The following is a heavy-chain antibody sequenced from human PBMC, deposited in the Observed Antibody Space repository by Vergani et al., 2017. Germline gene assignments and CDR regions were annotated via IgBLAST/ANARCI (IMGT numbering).Heavy chain of an antibody. CDR1: GFTFSSYG. CDR3: AKDQAGAMIWRALYFDY. CDR2: ISYDGSNK. D-gene: IGHD3/OR15-3a*01. V-gene: IGHV3-30*18. Sequence: QVQLVESGGGVVQPGRSLRLSCAASGFTFSSYGMHWVRQAPGKGLEWVAVISYDGSNKYYADSVKGRFTISSDNSKNTLYLQMNSLRAEDTAVYYCAKDQAGAMIWRALYFDYWGQGTLVTVSS. J-gene: IGHJ4*02.